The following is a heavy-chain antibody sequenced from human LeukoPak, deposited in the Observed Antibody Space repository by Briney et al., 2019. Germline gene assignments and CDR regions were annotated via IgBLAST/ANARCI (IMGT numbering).Heavy chain of an antibody. Sequence: PGGSLRLSCAASGFTFSSYGMHWVRQAPGKGLEWVAVISYDGSNKYYADSVKGRFTISRDNSKNTLYLQMNSLRAEDTAVYYCAKSYGDYVYYCYYGMDVWGQGTTVTVSS. CDR3: AKSYGDYVYYCYYGMDV. CDR1: GFTFSSYG. J-gene: IGHJ6*02. D-gene: IGHD4-17*01. CDR2: ISYDGSNK. V-gene: IGHV3-30*18.